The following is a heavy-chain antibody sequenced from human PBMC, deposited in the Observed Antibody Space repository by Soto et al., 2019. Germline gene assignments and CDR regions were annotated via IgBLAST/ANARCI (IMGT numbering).Heavy chain of an antibody. V-gene: IGHV3-64D*06. CDR1: GFTFSSYA. CDR3: EKGEARSYYYYGMDV. Sequence: EAQLVESGGDLVQPGGSLRLSCSASGFTFSSYAMHWVRQAPGKGLEYVSAISSNGGSKYYADSVKGRFTISRDNSKNSLYLKRSSLRAKDTAVYYCEKGEARSYYYYGMDVWGQGTTVTVSS. CDR2: ISSNGGSK. J-gene: IGHJ6*02.